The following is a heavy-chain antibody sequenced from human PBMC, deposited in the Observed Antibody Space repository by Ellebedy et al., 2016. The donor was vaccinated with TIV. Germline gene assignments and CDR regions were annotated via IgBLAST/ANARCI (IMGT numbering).Heavy chain of an antibody. CDR2: IDAGNGNT. J-gene: IGHJ4*02. CDR1: GYTFTNYA. Sequence: ASVKVSCXPSGYTFTNYAIHWLRQAPGQRLEWIGWIDAGNGNTKFSQNFQGRVTITRDTSATTAYMELSSLRSEDTAVYYCARRIVYCSGGSCYRTALGYWGQGTLVTVSA. D-gene: IGHD2-15*01. V-gene: IGHV1-3*01. CDR3: ARRIVYCSGGSCYRTALGY.